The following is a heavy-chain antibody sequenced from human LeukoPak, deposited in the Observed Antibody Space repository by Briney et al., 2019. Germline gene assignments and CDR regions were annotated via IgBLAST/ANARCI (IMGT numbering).Heavy chain of an antibody. CDR3: ARGYSRSWFDP. D-gene: IGHD1-14*01. Sequence: GGSLRLSCAASGFTFNNYWMHWVRQAPGKGLVWVSRINTDGSITTYADSVKGRFSGSRDNAKNTLYLQMNSLRVEDTGVYYCARGYSRSWFDPWGQGTLVTVSS. CDR1: GFTFNNYW. J-gene: IGHJ5*02. V-gene: IGHV3-74*03. CDR2: INTDGSIT.